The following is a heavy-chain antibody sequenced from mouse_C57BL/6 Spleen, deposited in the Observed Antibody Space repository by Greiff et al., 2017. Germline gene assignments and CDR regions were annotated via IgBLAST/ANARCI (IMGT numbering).Heavy chain of an antibody. D-gene: IGHD1-1*01. Sequence: QVQLQQPGAELVRPGSSVKLSCKASGYTFTSYWMDWVKQRPGQGLEWIGNIYPSDSETHYNQKFKDKATLTVDKSSSTAYMQLSSLTSEESAVYYCARSGYYGSSDDYWGQGTTLTVSS. CDR1: GYTFTSYW. J-gene: IGHJ2*01. V-gene: IGHV1-61*01. CDR3: ARSGYYGSSDDY. CDR2: IYPSDSET.